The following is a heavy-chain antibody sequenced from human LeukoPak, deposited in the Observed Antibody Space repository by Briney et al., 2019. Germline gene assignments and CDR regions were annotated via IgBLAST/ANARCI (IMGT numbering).Heavy chain of an antibody. D-gene: IGHD1-14*01. CDR3: ARESVRKNFDY. Sequence: PSETLSLTCAVYGGFFSGYYWSWIRQPPGKGLEWIGEINHSGSTNYNPSLTSRGTISVDTSKNQFSLKLSSVTPAHTAVYYCARESVRKNFDYWGQGTLVTVSS. CDR1: GGFFSGYY. V-gene: IGHV4-34*01. J-gene: IGHJ4*02. CDR2: INHSGST.